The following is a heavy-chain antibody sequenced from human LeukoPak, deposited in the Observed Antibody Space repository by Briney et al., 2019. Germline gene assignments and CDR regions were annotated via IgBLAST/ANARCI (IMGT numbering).Heavy chain of an antibody. CDR3: ASQCSSTSCYPIRHYYMDV. CDR1: GGSISSSSYY. CDR2: IYYSGST. D-gene: IGHD2-2*01. Sequence: PSETLSLTCTVSGGSISSSSYYWGWIRQPPGKGLEWIGSIYYSGSTYYNPSLKSRVTISVDTSKNQFSLKLSSVTAADTAVYYCASQCSSTSCYPIRHYYMDVWGKGTTVTVSS. V-gene: IGHV4-39*07. J-gene: IGHJ6*03.